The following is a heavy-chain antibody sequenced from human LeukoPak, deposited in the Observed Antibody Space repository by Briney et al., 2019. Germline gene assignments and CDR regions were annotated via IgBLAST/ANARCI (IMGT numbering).Heavy chain of an antibody. CDR2: IYHSGST. V-gene: IGHV4-38-2*02. J-gene: IGHJ6*03. Sequence: SETLSLTCTVSGYSISSGYYWGWIRQPPGKGLEWIGSIYHSGSTYYNPSLKSRVTISVDTSKNQFSLKLSSVTAADTAVYYCARVNYYYYYMDAWGKGTTVTISS. CDR3: ARVNYYYYYMDA. CDR1: GYSISSGYY.